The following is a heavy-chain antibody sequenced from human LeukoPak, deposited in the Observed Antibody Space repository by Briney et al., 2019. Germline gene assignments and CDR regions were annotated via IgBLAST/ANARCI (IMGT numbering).Heavy chain of an antibody. V-gene: IGHV1-18*01. J-gene: IGHJ1*01. CDR3: TRAEVGLTVVSVALTHFHH. Sequence: GASENVPCKACGYTFPSYGNKRVRQAPAPGLEGMGWVSAYKCKTNYAQKFRPRVTMTRDTSTRTAYMDLRSLRSDDTALYYCTRAEVGLTVVSVALTHFHHWGQGTLVIVSS. CDR1: GYTFPSYG. CDR2: VSAYKCKT. D-gene: IGHD2-2*01.